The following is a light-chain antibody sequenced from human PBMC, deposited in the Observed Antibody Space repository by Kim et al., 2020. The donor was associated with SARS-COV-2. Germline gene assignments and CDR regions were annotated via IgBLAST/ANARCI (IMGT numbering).Light chain of an antibody. CDR2: STT. J-gene: IGLJ3*02. Sequence: VVTQEPSLTVSPGGTVTLTCASSTGAVTSGYYPTWFQQKPGQAPRALIYSTTNKQSWTPARFSGSLLGGKAALTLSGVQPEDEADYYCLLYYGGAQWVFGGGTQLTVL. V-gene: IGLV7-43*01. CDR1: TGAVTSGYY. CDR3: LLYYGGAQWV.